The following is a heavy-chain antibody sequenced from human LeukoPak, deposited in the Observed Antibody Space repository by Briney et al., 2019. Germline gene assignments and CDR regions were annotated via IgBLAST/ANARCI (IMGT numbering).Heavy chain of an antibody. Sequence: SETLSLTCTVFGDSVTGYFLNWVRQPPGKGLEWIGHIYKIGTTNYNPSLKSRLTISADTSKNEFSLQLRSVTAADTAVYYCVIGVGWQPDYWGQGALVTVSS. CDR3: VIGVGWQPDY. D-gene: IGHD2-15*01. CDR2: IYKIGTT. J-gene: IGHJ4*02. V-gene: IGHV4-59*02. CDR1: GDSVTGYF.